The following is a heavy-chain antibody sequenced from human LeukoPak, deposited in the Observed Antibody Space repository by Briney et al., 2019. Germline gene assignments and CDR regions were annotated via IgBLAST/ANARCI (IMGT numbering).Heavy chain of an antibody. CDR2: INPNSGGT. J-gene: IGHJ4*02. V-gene: IGHV1-2*02. CDR1: GYTFTGYY. Sequence: ASVKVSCKASGYTFTGYYMHWVRQAPGQGLEWMGWINPNSGGTNYAQKFQGRVTMTRDTSISTAYMELSRLRSDDTAVYYCASDEGFLAAFWDRLAYWGKGTLVTVSS. CDR3: ASDEGFLAAFWDRLAY. D-gene: IGHD3-3*02.